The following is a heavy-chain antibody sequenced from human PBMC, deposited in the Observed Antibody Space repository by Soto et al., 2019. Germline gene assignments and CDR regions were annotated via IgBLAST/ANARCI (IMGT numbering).Heavy chain of an antibody. CDR1: GGSISSSNW. CDR2: IYHSGST. D-gene: IGHD6-13*01. Sequence: PSETLSLTCAVSGGSISSSNWWSWVRQPPGKGLEWIGEIYHSGSTNYNLSLKSRVTISVDKSKNQFSLKLSSVTAADTAVYYCARAKGPVAAAALDYWGQGTLVTVSS. V-gene: IGHV4-4*02. CDR3: ARAKGPVAAAALDY. J-gene: IGHJ4*02.